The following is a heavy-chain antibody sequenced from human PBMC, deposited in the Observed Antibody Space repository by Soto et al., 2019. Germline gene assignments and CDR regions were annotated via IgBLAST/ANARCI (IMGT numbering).Heavy chain of an antibody. Sequence: QVQLQESGPGLVKPSQTLSLTCTVSGGSISSGDYYWSWIRQPPGKGLEWIGYIYHSGSTYYNPSLKCRVTISVDTSKNQFSLKLSAVTAADTAVYYCARGLSVTVTTPSYYFDYCGQGTLVTVSS. CDR2: IYHSGST. CDR1: GGSISSGDYY. D-gene: IGHD4-17*01. CDR3: ARGLSVTVTTPSYYFDY. J-gene: IGHJ4*02. V-gene: IGHV4-30-4*01.